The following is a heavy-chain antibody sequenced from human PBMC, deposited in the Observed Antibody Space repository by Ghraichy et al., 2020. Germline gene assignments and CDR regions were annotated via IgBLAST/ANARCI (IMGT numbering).Heavy chain of an antibody. J-gene: IGHJ2*01. CDR3: VRDSSGYNWYFDL. CDR2: ILPSGDTT. V-gene: IGHV3-23*01. CDR1: GFTFSSCA. Sequence: GGSLRLSCAASGFTFSSCAISWVRQAPGKGLEWVSAILPSGDTTYYADSVKGRFTISRDNSKNTLYLEMNSLRAEDTAVYYCVRDSSGYNWYFDLWGRGTLVTVSS. D-gene: IGHD6-19*01.